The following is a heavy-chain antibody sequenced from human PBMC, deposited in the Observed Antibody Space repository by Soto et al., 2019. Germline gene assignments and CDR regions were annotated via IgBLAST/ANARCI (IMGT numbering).Heavy chain of an antibody. CDR2: IYYSGNT. J-gene: IGHJ4*02. Sequence: QVQLQESGPGLVKPSQTLSLTCPVSGVSISSGGYYWSWIRQHPGKGLEWIGYIYYSGNTYYNPSLKSRVAISVDTSKNQFSLKLSSVTAADTAVYYCARAPGDYYDSSGSLYFDYWGQGTLVTVSS. D-gene: IGHD3-22*01. CDR3: ARAPGDYYDSSGSLYFDY. CDR1: GVSISSGGYY. V-gene: IGHV4-31*03.